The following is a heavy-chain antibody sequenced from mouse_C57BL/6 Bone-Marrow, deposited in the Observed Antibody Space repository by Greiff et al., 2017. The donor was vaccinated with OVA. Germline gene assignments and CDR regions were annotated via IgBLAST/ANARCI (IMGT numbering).Heavy chain of an antibody. Sequence: DVKLVESVAELVRPGASVKLSCTASGFNIKNTYMHWVKQRPEQGLEWIGRIDPANGNTKYAPKFQGKATITADTSSNTAYLQLSSLTSEDTAIYYCASMVTTRNYAMDYWGQGTSVTVSS. V-gene: IGHV14-3*01. D-gene: IGHD2-2*01. CDR1: GFNIKNTY. CDR3: ASMVTTRNYAMDY. J-gene: IGHJ4*01. CDR2: IDPANGNT.